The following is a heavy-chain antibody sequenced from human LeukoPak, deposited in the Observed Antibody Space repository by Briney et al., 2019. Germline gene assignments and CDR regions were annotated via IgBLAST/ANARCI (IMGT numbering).Heavy chain of an antibody. CDR2: IIPLCGTA. Sequence: VASVKVSCKTSGGTFNNSDISWVRQAPGQGLEWLGGIIPLCGTAGYAQKFQGRVTITKDESTRTVYLDLTSLTSDDTAVYYCARDVHGDYGSGWFDPWGQGTLVSVSS. CDR3: ARDVHGDYGSGWFDP. D-gene: IGHD4-17*01. J-gene: IGHJ5*02. V-gene: IGHV1-69*05. CDR1: GGTFNNSD.